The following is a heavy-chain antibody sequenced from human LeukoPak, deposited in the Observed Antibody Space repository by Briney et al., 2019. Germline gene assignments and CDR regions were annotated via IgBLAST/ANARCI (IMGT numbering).Heavy chain of an antibody. J-gene: IGHJ3*02. D-gene: IGHD3-10*01. CDR1: GFTFSTYA. Sequence: GGSLRLSCSSSGFTFSTYAMSWVRQAPGKGLEWVSGLSGSAATTYYADPAKGRFTISRDNSKNALYLQINSLRGDDTAIYYCAKSVGIIRRGAFDIWGQGTMVTVSS. CDR3: AKSVGIIRRGAFDI. V-gene: IGHV3-23*01. CDR2: LSGSAATT.